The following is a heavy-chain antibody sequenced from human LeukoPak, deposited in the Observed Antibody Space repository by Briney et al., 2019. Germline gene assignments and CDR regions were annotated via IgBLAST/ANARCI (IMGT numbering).Heavy chain of an antibody. Sequence: SETLSLTCSVSGGSISGHYWTWIRQPPGKGLEWIGQIHYTGKPDYNPSLKSRITISVDTSKNQVSLQVSSVTAADSAIYYCARFGVDYDMNVWGHGTTVTVFS. CDR1: GGSISGHY. CDR3: ARFGVDYDMNV. CDR2: IHYTGKP. V-gene: IGHV4-59*11. D-gene: IGHD3-16*01. J-gene: IGHJ6*02.